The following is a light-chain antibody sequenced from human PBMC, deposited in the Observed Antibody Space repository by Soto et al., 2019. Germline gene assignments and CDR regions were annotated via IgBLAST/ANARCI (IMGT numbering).Light chain of an antibody. V-gene: IGKV3-20*01. CDR2: GAS. CDR1: QSVSSSY. Sequence: EIVLTQSPGTLSLSPGERATLSCRASQSVSSSYLAWYQQKPGQAPRLLIYGASSRATGIPDRFSGSGSGTDFTLTSSTLEPADFAVYYCQQYGSSPTYTFGQGTKLEIK. J-gene: IGKJ2*01. CDR3: QQYGSSPTYT.